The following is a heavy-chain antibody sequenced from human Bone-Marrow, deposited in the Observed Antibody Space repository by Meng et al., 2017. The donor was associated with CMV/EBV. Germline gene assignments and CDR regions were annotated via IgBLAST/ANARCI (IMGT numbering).Heavy chain of an antibody. D-gene: IGHD2-15*01. CDR2: IYHRGTT. CDR3: AGDGYDTLDY. V-gene: IGHV4-39*07. CDR1: GGSISSSSYY. Sequence: SETLSLTCTVSGGSISSSSYYWGWIRQPPGKGLEWIGTIYHRGTTYYNPSLKSRAAISVDTSKNQFSLKLSSVTAADTAVYYCAGDGYDTLDYWGQGTLVTVSS. J-gene: IGHJ4*02.